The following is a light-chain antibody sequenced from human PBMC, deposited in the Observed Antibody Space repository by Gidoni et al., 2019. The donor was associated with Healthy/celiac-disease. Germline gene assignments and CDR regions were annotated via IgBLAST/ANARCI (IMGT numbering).Light chain of an antibody. CDR3: QQYNNWPPWT. CDR1: QSVSSN. CDR2: CAS. Sequence: EIVMTQSTATLSVSPGERATLSCRASQSVSSNLAWYQQKPGQAPRLLIYCASTRATGIPARFSGSGSWTEFTLTISSLQSEDFAVYYCQQYNNWPPWTFGQGTKVEIK. J-gene: IGKJ1*01. V-gene: IGKV3-15*01.